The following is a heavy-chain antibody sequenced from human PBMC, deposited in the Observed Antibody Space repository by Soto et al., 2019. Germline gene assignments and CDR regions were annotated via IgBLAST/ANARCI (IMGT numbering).Heavy chain of an antibody. CDR2: ISYDGSNK. CDR3: AKDFTFGAAGTIDYYYGMDV. Sequence: QVQLVESGGGVVQPGRSLRLSCAASGFTFSSYGMHWVRQAPGKGLEWVAVISYDGSNKYYADSVKGRFTISRDNSKNTLYLQMNSLRAEDTAVYYCAKDFTFGAAGTIDYYYGMDVW. CDR1: GFTFSSYG. D-gene: IGHD6-13*01. J-gene: IGHJ6*01. V-gene: IGHV3-30*18.